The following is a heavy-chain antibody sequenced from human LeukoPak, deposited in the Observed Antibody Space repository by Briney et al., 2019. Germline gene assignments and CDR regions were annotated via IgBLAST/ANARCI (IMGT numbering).Heavy chain of an antibody. D-gene: IGHD3-16*02. CDR1: GYTFTAYY. CDR2: INPSGSST. V-gene: IGHV1-46*01. Sequence: ASVKVSCKASGYTFTAYYMHWVRQAPGQGREWMGLINPSGSSTLYAQKFQGRVTMTRDMSTTTDYMELSSLRSEDTAVYYWARDNSVGDIAWWFDPWGQGTLVTVSS. CDR3: ARDNSVGDIAWWFDP. J-gene: IGHJ5*02.